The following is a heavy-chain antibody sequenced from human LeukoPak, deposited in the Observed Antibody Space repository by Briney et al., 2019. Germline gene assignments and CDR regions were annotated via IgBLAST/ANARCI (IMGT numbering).Heavy chain of an antibody. Sequence: SETLPLTCTVSGGSISSYYWSWIRQPPGKGLEWIGYIHYSGSTNYNPSLKSRVTISVDTSKNQFSLKLSSVTAADTAVYYCTRGTRAPWCVVTAGYNWFDPWGQGTLVTVSS. J-gene: IGHJ5*02. CDR3: TRGTRAPWCVVTAGYNWFDP. D-gene: IGHD2-21*02. V-gene: IGHV4-59*01. CDR2: IHYSGST. CDR1: GGSISSYY.